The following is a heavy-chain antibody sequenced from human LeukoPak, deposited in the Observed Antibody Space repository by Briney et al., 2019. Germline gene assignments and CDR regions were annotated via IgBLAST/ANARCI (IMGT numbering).Heavy chain of an antibody. J-gene: IGHJ4*02. CDR3: ASSSGRNYDFWSGYPYFDY. CDR2: IYYSGST. Sequence: SETLSLTCTVSGGSISSYYWSWIRQPPGKGLEWIGYIYYSGSTYYNPSLKSRVTISVDTSKNQFSLKLSSVTAADTAVYYCASSSGRNYDFWSGYPYFDYWGQGTLVTVSS. D-gene: IGHD3-3*01. CDR1: GGSISSYY. V-gene: IGHV4-59*12.